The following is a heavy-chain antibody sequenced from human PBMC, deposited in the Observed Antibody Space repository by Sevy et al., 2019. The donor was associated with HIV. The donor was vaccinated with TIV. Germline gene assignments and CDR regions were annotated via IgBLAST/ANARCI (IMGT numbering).Heavy chain of an antibody. CDR3: TRDLTIAVAGRYFDY. CDR2: ISSSSSYT. D-gene: IGHD6-19*01. Sequence: GGSLRLSCAASGFTFSDYYMSWIRQAPGKGLEWVSYISSSSSYTNYADSVRGRFTISRDNAKNSLYLQMNNLRADDTAVYYCTRDLTIAVAGRYFDYWGQGTLVTVSS. V-gene: IGHV3-11*06. CDR1: GFTFSDYY. J-gene: IGHJ4*02.